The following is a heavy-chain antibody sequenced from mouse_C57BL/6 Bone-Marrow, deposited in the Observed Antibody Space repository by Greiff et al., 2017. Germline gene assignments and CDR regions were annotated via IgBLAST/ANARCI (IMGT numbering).Heavy chain of an antibody. J-gene: IGHJ3*01. Sequence: EVKLMESGGGLVQPGGSMKLSCAASGFTFRDAWMDWVRQSPEKGLEWVAEIRNKANNHATYYAESVKGRFTISRDDSKSSVYLQMNSLRAEDTGIYYCTRIYYDYDAWFAYWGQGTLVTVAA. CDR2: IRNKANNHAT. CDR1: GFTFRDAW. V-gene: IGHV6-6*01. CDR3: TRIYYDYDAWFAY. D-gene: IGHD2-4*01.